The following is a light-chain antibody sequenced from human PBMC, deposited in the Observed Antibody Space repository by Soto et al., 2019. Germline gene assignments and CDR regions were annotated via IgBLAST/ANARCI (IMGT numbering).Light chain of an antibody. CDR3: QQRSSWPT. Sequence: EIXLTXXXXTLSLSPGERATLXCRASQSVNSYLAWYQQKCGQAPRLLIYDTSNRATGIPDRFSGSXSXTXFTLTISSLEPEDFAVYYCQQRSSWPTFGQGTRLEXK. CDR1: QSVNSY. CDR2: DTS. J-gene: IGKJ2*01. V-gene: IGKV3-11*01.